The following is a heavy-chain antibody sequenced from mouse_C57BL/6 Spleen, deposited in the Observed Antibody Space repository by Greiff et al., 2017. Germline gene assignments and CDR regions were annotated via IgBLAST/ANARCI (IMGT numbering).Heavy chain of an antibody. CDR2: IHPNSGST. V-gene: IGHV1-64*01. J-gene: IGHJ2*01. D-gene: IGHD3-2*02. CDR3: ARSAGSSGYVSYFDY. Sequence: QVQLQQSGAELVKPGASVKLPCKASGYTFTSYWMHWVKQRPGQGLEWIGMIHPNSGSTNYNEKFKSKATLTVDKSSSTAYMQLSSLTSEDSAVYYCARSAGSSGYVSYFDYWGQGTTLTVSS. CDR1: GYTFTSYW.